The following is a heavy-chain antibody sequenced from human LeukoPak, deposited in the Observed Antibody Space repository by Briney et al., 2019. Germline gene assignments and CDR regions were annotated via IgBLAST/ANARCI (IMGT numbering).Heavy chain of an antibody. V-gene: IGHV3-48*01. CDR1: GFTFSSYS. CDR3: ATNVDTAMVTTLTFDY. D-gene: IGHD5-18*01. CDR2: ISGSGSPT. J-gene: IGHJ4*02. Sequence: GGSLRLSCAASGFTFSSYSINWVRQAPGKGLEWVSYISGSGSPTYYADSVKGRFTISRDNSKNTLYLQMNSLRAEDTAVYYCATNVDTAMVTTLTFDYWGQGTLVTVSS.